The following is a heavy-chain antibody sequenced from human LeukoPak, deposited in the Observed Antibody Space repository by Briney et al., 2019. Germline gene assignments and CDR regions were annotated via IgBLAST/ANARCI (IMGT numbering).Heavy chain of an antibody. D-gene: IGHD3-10*01. CDR1: GGSISSYY. CDR3: ARDNRNYYGSGDWFDP. CDR2: IYYSGST. V-gene: IGHV4-59*01. Sequence: NTSETLSLTCTVSGGSISSYYWSWIRQPPGKGLEWIGYIYYSGSTNYNPSLKSRVTISVDTSKNQFSLKLSSVTAADTAVYYCARDNRNYYGSGDWFDPWGQGTLVTVSS. J-gene: IGHJ5*02.